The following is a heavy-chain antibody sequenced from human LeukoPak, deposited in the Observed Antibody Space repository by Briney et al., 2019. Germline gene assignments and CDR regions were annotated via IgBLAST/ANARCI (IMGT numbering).Heavy chain of an antibody. CDR2: IYYSGST. J-gene: IGHJ4*02. Sequence: SETLSLTCTVTGGSISSGGYYWSWIRQPPGKGLEWIGYIYYSGSTNYNPSLKSRVTISVDTSKNQFSLKLSSVTAADTAVYYCARICDILYYFDYWGQGTLVTVSS. V-gene: IGHV4-61*08. D-gene: IGHD3-9*01. CDR1: GGSISSGGYY. CDR3: ARICDILYYFDY.